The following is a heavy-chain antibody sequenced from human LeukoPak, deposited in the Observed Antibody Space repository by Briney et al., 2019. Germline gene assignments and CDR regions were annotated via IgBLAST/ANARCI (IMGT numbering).Heavy chain of an antibody. CDR1: GYTFTSYD. D-gene: IGHD2-15*01. V-gene: IGHV1-8*01. CDR2: MNPNSGNT. Sequence: ASVKVSCKASGYTFTSYDINWVRQAPGQGLERMGWMNPNSGNTGYAQKFQGRVTMTRNTSISTAYMELSSLRSEDTAVYYCASRGFYCSGGSCYGWFDPWGQGTLVTVSS. J-gene: IGHJ5*02. CDR3: ASRGFYCSGGSCYGWFDP.